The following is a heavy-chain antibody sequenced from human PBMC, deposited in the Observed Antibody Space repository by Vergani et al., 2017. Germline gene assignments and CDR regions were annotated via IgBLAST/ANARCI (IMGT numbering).Heavy chain of an antibody. Sequence: VQLLESGGGLAQPGRSLRLSCAASGFTFGDHGIHWVRRAPGKGLEWVALISYDGTNKYYTNSVRGRFTISRDNSKSTLFLQMNSLRVEDMAVYYCARDPRGYGGDPEDYYYGMDVWGQGTTVTVSS. CDR3: ARDPRGYGGDPEDYYYGMDV. V-gene: IGHV3-30-3*01. CDR2: ISYDGTNK. CDR1: GFTFGDHG. J-gene: IGHJ6*02. D-gene: IGHD2-21*02.